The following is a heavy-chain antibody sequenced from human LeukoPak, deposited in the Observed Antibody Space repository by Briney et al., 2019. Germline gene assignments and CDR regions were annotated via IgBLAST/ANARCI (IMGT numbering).Heavy chain of an antibody. D-gene: IGHD3-10*01. CDR2: MSGGGDSR. CDR3: AKAVRSMVTGGGYFDS. CDR1: GFAFSNYA. V-gene: IGHV3-23*01. J-gene: IGHJ4*02. Sequence: GGSLRLSXAASGFAFSNYATSWVRQAPGKGLEWVSSMSGGGDSRYYADSVMGRFTISRDNSKNTLYLQMNSLRAEDTAVYYCAKAVRSMVTGGGYFDSWGQGTLVTVSS.